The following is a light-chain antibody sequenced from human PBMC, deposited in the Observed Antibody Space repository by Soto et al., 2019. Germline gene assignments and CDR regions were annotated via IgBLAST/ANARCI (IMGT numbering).Light chain of an antibody. CDR1: SIDVGRYNY. CDR2: DVS. V-gene: IGLV2-14*01. Sequence: QSVLTQPASVSGSPGQSITISCTGTSIDVGRYNYVSWYQQHPGKAPKLMVYDVSNRPSWVSNRFSGSKSGITASLTISGLQAEDEADYYCTSYTSDSTYVFGTGTKVTVL. CDR3: TSYTSDSTYV. J-gene: IGLJ1*01.